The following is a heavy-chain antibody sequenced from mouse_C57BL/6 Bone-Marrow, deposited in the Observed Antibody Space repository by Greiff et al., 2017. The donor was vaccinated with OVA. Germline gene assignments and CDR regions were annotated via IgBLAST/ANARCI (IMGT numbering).Heavy chain of an antibody. CDR2: TFYSGIT. Sequence: EVQLQQSGPSLVRPSQTLSLTCTVTGFSINSDCYWIWIRQFPGNKLEYIGYTFYSGITYYNPSLESRTYITRDTSKNQFSLKLSSVTTEDTATYYCARGLRYSYYYAMDYWGQGTSVTVSS. D-gene: IGHD1-1*01. CDR1: GFSINSDCY. J-gene: IGHJ4*01. CDR3: ARGLRYSYYYAMDY. V-gene: IGHV3-3*01.